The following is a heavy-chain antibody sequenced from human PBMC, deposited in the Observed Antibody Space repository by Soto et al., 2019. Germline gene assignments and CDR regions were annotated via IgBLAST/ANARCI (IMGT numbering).Heavy chain of an antibody. CDR2: ISSSSSYI. J-gene: IGHJ4*02. CDR1: GFTLSSYS. V-gene: IGHV3-21*01. CDR3: ARGRGLGSWYSY. D-gene: IGHD6-13*01. Sequence: GGSLRLSCAASGFTLSSYSMNWVRQAPGKGLEWVSSISSSSSYIYYADSVKGRFTISRDNAKNSLYLQMNSLRAEDTAVYYCARGRGLGSWYSYWGQGTLVTVSS.